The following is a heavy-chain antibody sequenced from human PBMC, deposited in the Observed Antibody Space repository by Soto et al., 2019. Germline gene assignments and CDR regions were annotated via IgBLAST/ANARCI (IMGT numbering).Heavy chain of an antibody. J-gene: IGHJ3*02. CDR3: AKGGAIVVVPAAIGSNAFDI. CDR2: ISWNSGRI. Sequence: SLRLSCAASGFTFDDYAMHWVRQAPGKGLEWVSGISWNSGRIGYADSVKGRFTISRDNAKNSLYLQMNSLRAEDTALYYCAKGGAIVVVPAAIGSNAFDIWGQGTMVTVSS. CDR1: GFTFDDYA. D-gene: IGHD2-2*01. V-gene: IGHV3-9*01.